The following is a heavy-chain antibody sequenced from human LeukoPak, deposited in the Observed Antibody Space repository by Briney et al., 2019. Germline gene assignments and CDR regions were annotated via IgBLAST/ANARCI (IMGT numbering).Heavy chain of an antibody. CDR2: IIPIFGTA. D-gene: IGHD6-19*01. J-gene: IGHJ6*03. CDR1: GGTFSSYA. V-gene: IGHV1-69*06. CDR3: AAAVAGTQYYYYYYMDV. Sequence: SVKVSCKASGGTFSSYAISWVRQAPGQGLEWMGGIIPIFGTANYAQKFQGRVTITADKFTSTAYMELSSLRSEDTAVYYCAAAVAGTQYYYYYYMDVWGKGTAVTVSS.